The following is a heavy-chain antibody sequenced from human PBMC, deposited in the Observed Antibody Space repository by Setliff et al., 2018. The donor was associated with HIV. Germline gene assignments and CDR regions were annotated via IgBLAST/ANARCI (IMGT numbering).Heavy chain of an antibody. CDR1: GYTFTDYF. Sequence: ASVKVSCKSSGYTFTDYFIHWVRQAPGQGLEWMGWISPDNGNTRISQRFRGSVTMTRDRSINTAYMELSGLTSDDTAVYYCTRTDYCGGGTCYSDYFDNWGQGALVTVSS. V-gene: IGHV1-2*02. CDR3: TRTDYCGGGTCYSDYFDN. CDR2: ISPDNGNT. J-gene: IGHJ4*02. D-gene: IGHD2-15*01.